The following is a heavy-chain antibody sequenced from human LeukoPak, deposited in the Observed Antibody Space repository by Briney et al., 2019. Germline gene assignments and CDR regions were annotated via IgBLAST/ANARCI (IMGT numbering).Heavy chain of an antibody. CDR3: ARDKRLVVPAALGYYYYMDV. Sequence: SETLSLTCTVSGGSISSYYWSWIRQPAGKGLEWIVRIYTSGSTNYNPSLKSRVTMSVDTSKNQFSLKLSSVTAADTAVYYCARDKRLVVPAALGYYYYMDVWGKGTTVTVSS. V-gene: IGHV4-4*07. CDR2: IYTSGST. D-gene: IGHD2-2*01. J-gene: IGHJ6*03. CDR1: GGSISSYY.